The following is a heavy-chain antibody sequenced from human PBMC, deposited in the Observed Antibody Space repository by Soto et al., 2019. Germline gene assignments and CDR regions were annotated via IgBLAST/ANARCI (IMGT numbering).Heavy chain of an antibody. CDR2: ISGSGGST. J-gene: IGHJ4*02. D-gene: IGHD3-9*01. CDR3: AKLLRYFDWSPYFDY. Sequence: GGSLRLSCAASGFTFSSYAMSWVRQAPGKGLEWVSAISGSGGSTYYADSVKGRFTISRDNSKNTLYLQMNSLRAEDTAVYYCAKLLRYFDWSPYFDYWGQGTLVTVSS. CDR1: GFTFSSYA. V-gene: IGHV3-23*01.